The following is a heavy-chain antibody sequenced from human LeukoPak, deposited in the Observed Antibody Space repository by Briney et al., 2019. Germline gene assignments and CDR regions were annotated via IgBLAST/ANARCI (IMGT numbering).Heavy chain of an antibody. CDR3: ARANYYDSSGFYEA. Sequence: GGSLRLSCAASGFTFSTYTMNWVRQAPGKGLEWVSYISGSSTTIYYADSVKGRFTISRDNAKNSLYLQMNSLRAEDTAMYYCARANYYDSSGFYEAWGQGTLVTVSS. J-gene: IGHJ5*02. CDR2: ISGSSTTI. D-gene: IGHD3-22*01. CDR1: GFTFSTYT. V-gene: IGHV3-48*04.